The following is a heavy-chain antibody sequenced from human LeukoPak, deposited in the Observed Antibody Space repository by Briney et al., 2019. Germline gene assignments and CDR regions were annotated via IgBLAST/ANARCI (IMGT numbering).Heavy chain of an antibody. CDR2: IYYSGST. CDR3: ARHSWYRGIDY. D-gene: IGHD6-13*01. V-gene: IGHV4-59*08. Sequence: PSETLSLTCTVSGGSISSYYWSWIRQPPGKGLEWIGYIYYSGSTNYNPSLKSRVTISVDTSKNQFSLKLSSVTAADTAVYYCARHSWYRGIDYWGQGTLVTVSS. CDR1: GGSISSYY. J-gene: IGHJ4*02.